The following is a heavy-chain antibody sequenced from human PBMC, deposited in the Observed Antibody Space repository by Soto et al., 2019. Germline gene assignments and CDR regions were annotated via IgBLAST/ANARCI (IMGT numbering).Heavy chain of an antibody. CDR1: GGTFSSYT. D-gene: IGHD3-22*01. V-gene: IGHV1-69*04. J-gene: IGHJ6*02. Sequence: SVKVSCKASGGTFSSYTISWVRQAPGQGLEWMGRIIPILGIANYAQKFQGRVTITADKSTSTAYMELSSLRSEDTAVYYCAREDSSGYYYYYYGIDVWGQGTTVTVSS. CDR2: IIPILGIA. CDR3: AREDSSGYYYYYYGIDV.